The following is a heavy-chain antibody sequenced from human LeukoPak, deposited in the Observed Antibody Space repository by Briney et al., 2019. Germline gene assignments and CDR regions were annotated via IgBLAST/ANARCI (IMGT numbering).Heavy chain of an antibody. CDR1: GYTFTSYG. CDR2: ISAYNGNT. CDR3: ARVVYRDVLLWFGELTSFDY. Sequence: ASVKVSCKASGYTFTSYGISWVRQAPGQGLEWMGWISAYNGNTNDAQKLQGRVTMTTDTSTSTAYMELRSLRSDDTAVYYCARVVYRDVLLWFGELTSFDYWGQGTLVTVSS. D-gene: IGHD3-10*01. V-gene: IGHV1-18*01. J-gene: IGHJ4*02.